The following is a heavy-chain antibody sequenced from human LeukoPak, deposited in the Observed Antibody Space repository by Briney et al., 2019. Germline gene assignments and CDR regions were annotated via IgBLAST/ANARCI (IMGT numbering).Heavy chain of an antibody. V-gene: IGHV4-34*01. Sequence: SETLSLTCVVYGESFSDYYWSWIRQSPGKGLEWIGQIHQGGSTNYNSSLKSRVTISLDTSKNQISLRLTSVTAADTAVYYCAREGFRSVYRFLDYWGQGTLVTVSP. CDR2: IHQGGST. J-gene: IGHJ4*02. CDR3: AREGFRSVYRFLDY. CDR1: GESFSDYY. D-gene: IGHD3-16*02.